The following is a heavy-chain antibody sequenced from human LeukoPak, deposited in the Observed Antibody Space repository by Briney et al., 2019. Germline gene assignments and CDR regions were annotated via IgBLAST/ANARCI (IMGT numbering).Heavy chain of an antibody. Sequence: GGSLRLSCAASGFTFSSYGMHWVRQAPGKGLEWVAVMSYDGSNKYYADSVKGRFTISRDNSKNTLYLQMNSLRAEDTAVYYCAKDSSGYDSPYYWGQGTLVTVSS. V-gene: IGHV3-30*18. CDR2: MSYDGSNK. CDR3: AKDSSGYDSPYY. J-gene: IGHJ4*02. D-gene: IGHD5-12*01. CDR1: GFTFSSYG.